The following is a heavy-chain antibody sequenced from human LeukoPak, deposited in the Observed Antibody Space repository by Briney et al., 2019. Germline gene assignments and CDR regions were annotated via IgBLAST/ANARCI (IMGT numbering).Heavy chain of an antibody. J-gene: IGHJ4*02. V-gene: IGHV3-48*02. Sequence: GGSLRLSCAASGFTFSSYSMNWVRQAPGKGLEWVSYISSSSSTIYYADSVKGRFTISRDNAKNSLYLQMNSLRDEDTAVYYCAQEGHSSGYYSTPFDYWGQGTLVTVSS. CDR1: GFTFSSYS. D-gene: IGHD3-22*01. CDR3: AQEGHSSGYYSTPFDY. CDR2: ISSSSSTI.